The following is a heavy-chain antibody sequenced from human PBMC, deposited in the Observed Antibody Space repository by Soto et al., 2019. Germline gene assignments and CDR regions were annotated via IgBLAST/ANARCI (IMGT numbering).Heavy chain of an antibody. CDR2: IYYTGNT. CDR3: AREKTGDLTFFDS. Sequence: PSETLSLTCTVSGGSVISGSYFCVWIRQPPGKGLEWLGYIYYTGNTNYNPSLKSRLTISVDSSKNQFSLKLSSVTAADTAVYYCAREKTGDLTFFDSWGQGTLVTVSS. V-gene: IGHV4-61*01. J-gene: IGHJ4*02. CDR1: GGSVISGSYF. D-gene: IGHD3-16*01.